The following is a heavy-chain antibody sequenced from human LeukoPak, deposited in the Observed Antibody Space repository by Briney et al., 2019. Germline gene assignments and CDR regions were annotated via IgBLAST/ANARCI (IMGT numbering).Heavy chain of an antibody. CDR3: ARWGDSGYEFDY. D-gene: IGHD5-12*01. Sequence: GGSLRLSCEASGFTLSSYAMHWVRQAPGKGLEYVSAISSNGGSTYYANSVKGRFTISRDNSKNTLYLQMGSLRAEDMAVYYCARWGDSGYEFDYWGQGTLVTVSS. CDR2: ISSNGGST. V-gene: IGHV3-64*01. CDR1: GFTLSSYA. J-gene: IGHJ4*02.